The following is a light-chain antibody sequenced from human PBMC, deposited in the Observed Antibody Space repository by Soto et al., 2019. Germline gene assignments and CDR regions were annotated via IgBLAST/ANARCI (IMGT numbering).Light chain of an antibody. J-gene: IGKJ2*01. CDR3: QQYNSYSPSYT. CDR1: QSISSW. CDR2: DAS. Sequence: DIQMTQSPSTLSASVGDRVTITCRASQSISSWLAWYQQKPGKAPKLLIYDASSLESGVPLRFSGSGSGTEFTLTISSLQPDDFATYYCQQYNSYSPSYTFGQGTKLEIK. V-gene: IGKV1-5*01.